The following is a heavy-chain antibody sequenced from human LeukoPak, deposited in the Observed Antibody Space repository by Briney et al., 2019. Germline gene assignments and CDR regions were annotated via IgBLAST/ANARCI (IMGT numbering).Heavy chain of an antibody. V-gene: IGHV1-46*01. CDR3: ARDGLPGLSNLYFYYYMDV. J-gene: IGHJ6*03. D-gene: IGHD2-2*01. CDR2: ISPSGGST. Sequence: ASVKVSCKASGYTFTSYYMRWVRQAPGQGLEWMGIISPSGGSTSYAQKFQGRVTMTRDMSTSTAYMELMSLRSDDTAVYYCARDGLPGLSNLYFYYYMDVWGKGTTVTISS. CDR1: GYTFTSYY.